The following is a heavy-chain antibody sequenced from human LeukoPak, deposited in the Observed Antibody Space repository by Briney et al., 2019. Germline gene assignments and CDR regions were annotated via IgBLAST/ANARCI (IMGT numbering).Heavy chain of an antibody. CDR2: IIPIFGTA. Sequence: GASVKVSCKASGGTFSSYAISWVRQAPGQGLEWMGGIIPIFGTANYAQKFQGRVTITADESTSTAYMELSSLRSEDTAVYYCARDVSYGSGSQLDYWGQGTLVSVSS. J-gene: IGHJ4*02. CDR1: GGTFSSYA. V-gene: IGHV1-69*13. D-gene: IGHD3-10*01. CDR3: ARDVSYGSGSQLDY.